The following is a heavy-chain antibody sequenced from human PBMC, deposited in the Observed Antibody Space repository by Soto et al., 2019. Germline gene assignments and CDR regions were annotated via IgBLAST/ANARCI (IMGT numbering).Heavy chain of an antibody. J-gene: IGHJ6*02. V-gene: IGHV4-30-4*01. CDR1: GGSISSGDYY. CDR2: IYYSGST. D-gene: IGHD2-2*01. Sequence: SETLSLTCTVSGGSISSGDYYWSWIRQPPGKGLEWIGYIYYSGSTYYNPSLKSRVTISVDTSKNQFSLKLSSVTAADTAVYYCARAPIVVVPAATPYGMDVWGQGTTVTAP. CDR3: ARAPIVVVPAATPYGMDV.